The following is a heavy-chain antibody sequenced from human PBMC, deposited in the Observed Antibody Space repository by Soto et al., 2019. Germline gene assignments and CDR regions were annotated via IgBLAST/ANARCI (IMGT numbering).Heavy chain of an antibody. D-gene: IGHD3-10*01. V-gene: IGHV4-34*01. CDR1: GGSFSGYY. J-gene: IGHJ4*02. CDR2: INHSGST. CDR3: ARGGERIFDS. Sequence: QVQLQQWGAGLLKPSETLSLTCAVYGGSFSGYYWNWIRQPPGKGLEWIGEINHSGSTNYNPSLRGGSTISEDPPKNHSPRRWSSVPAADRAVYYCARGGERIFDSGAQEPRAPAPS.